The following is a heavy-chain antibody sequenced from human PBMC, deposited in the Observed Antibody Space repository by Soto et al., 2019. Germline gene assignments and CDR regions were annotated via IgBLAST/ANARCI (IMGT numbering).Heavy chain of an antibody. CDR1: GDSVSIEVDY. V-gene: IGHV4-30-4*01. D-gene: IGHD1-26*01. CDR3: ATESGSTHGYFDH. CDR2: ISNSGST. J-gene: IGHJ4*02. Sequence: SETISLTRAASGDSVSIEVDYWTWKRQSPGKGLEWIGYISNSGSTGYNPSLKTRLSMSVDRSKNQFTLRLTSVTAADTAVYFCATESGSTHGYFDHWGQGTQVTGSS.